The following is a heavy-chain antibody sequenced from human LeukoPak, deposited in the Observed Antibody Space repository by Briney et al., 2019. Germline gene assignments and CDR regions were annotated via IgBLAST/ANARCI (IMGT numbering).Heavy chain of an antibody. CDR3: ARAWYSSGWYYFDY. V-gene: IGHV4-59*01. Sequence: SETLSLTCTVSGGPISSYYWSWIRQPPGKGLEWIGYIYYSGSTNYNPSLKSRVTISVDTSKNQFSLKLSSVTAAGTAVYYCARAWYSSGWYYFDYWGQGTLVTVSS. J-gene: IGHJ4*02. CDR2: IYYSGST. CDR1: GGPISSYY. D-gene: IGHD6-19*01.